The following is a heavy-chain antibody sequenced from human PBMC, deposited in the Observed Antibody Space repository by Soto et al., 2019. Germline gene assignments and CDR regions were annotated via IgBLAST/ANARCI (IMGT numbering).Heavy chain of an antibody. D-gene: IGHD1-1*01. CDR3: ARVDGMSGTTANWYFDL. J-gene: IGHJ2*01. CDR1: GFTVSSFG. V-gene: IGHV3-21*01. Sequence: EDQLVESGGGLVKVGGSLRLSCAASGFTVSSFGMTWVRQAPGKGLEWVSVISRRSTYIYSADSPKGRFTIPRDDAKNPLYLHINDVRVEDTAVYYCARVDGMSGTTANWYFDLWGRGTPVTVSS. CDR2: ISRRSTYI.